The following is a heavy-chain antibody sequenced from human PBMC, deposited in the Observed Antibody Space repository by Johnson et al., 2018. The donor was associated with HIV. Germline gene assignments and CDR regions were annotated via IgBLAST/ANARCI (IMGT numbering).Heavy chain of an antibody. V-gene: IGHV3-30*02. CDR3: AKIGQWRERLDAFDI. D-gene: IGHD6-19*01. J-gene: IGHJ3*02. Sequence: MLLVESGGGVVQPGRSLRLSCAASGFTFSSYAMHWVRQAPGKGLEWVAFIRYDGTNKYYADSMKGRFTISRDNSKNTLYLQMSSLRPEDTAVYYCAKIGQWRERLDAFDIWGQGTRVTVSA. CDR2: IRYDGTNK. CDR1: GFTFSSYA.